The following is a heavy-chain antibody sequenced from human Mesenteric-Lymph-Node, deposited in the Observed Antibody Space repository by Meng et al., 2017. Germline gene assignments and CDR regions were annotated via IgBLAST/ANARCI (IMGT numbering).Heavy chain of an antibody. Sequence: GESLKISCAASGFTFSSYGMHWVRQAPGKGLEWVAVIWYDGSNKYYADSVKGRFTISRDNAKNMVYMQMNSLRAEDTAVYYCGAVFEHWGQGSQVTVSS. V-gene: IGHV3-33*03. CDR1: GFTFSSYG. D-gene: IGHD1-26*01. CDR2: IWYDGSNK. J-gene: IGHJ4*02. CDR3: GAVFEH.